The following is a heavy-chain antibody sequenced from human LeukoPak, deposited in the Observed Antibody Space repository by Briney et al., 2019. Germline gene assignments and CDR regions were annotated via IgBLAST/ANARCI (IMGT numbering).Heavy chain of an antibody. D-gene: IGHD3/OR15-3a*01. CDR3: ARGFRGGTGGLDY. J-gene: IGHJ4*02. CDR2: IYYSGST. CDR1: GGSINSGDYY. Sequence: SETLSLTCTVSGGSINSGDYYWSWIRQPPGKGLEWIGYIYYSGSTYYNPSLQSRLTISLDTSKNQFSLNLNSVTAADTAVYYCARGFRGGTGGLDYWGQGTLVTVSS. V-gene: IGHV4-30-4*01.